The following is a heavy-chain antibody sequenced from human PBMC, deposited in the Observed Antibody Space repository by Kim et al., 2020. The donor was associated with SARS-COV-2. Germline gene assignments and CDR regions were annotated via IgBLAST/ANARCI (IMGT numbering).Heavy chain of an antibody. CDR3: ARTNYDAYMDV. CDR2: T. V-gene: IGHV5-51*01. J-gene: IGHJ6*03. Sequence: TRYSPSFQGQVTIAADKSTSTAYLQWSSLKASDTAMYYCARTNYDAYMDVWGKGTTVTVSS.